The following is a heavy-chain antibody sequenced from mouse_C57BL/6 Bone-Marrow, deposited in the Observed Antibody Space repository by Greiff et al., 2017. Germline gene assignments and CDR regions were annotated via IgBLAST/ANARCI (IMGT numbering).Heavy chain of an antibody. V-gene: IGHV1-53*01. D-gene: IGHD4-1*01. CDR1: GYTFTSYW. CDR3: ARLRTGTEWYFDV. CDR2: INPCNGGT. J-gene: IGHJ1*03. Sequence: QVQLQQPGTELVKPGASVKLSCKASGYTFTSYWMHWVKQRPGQGLEWIGNINPCNGGTNYNEKFKSKATLTVDKSSSTAYMQLSSLTSEDSAVYYCARLRTGTEWYFDVRGTGTTVTVSS.